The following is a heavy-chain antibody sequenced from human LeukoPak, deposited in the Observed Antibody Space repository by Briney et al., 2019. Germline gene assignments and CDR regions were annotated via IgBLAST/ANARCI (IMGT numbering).Heavy chain of an antibody. D-gene: IGHD3-3*01. CDR1: GGTFSSYA. CDR3: ARSLLRFLEWSYRSYYYYYMDV. CDR2: IIPIFGST. J-gene: IGHJ6*03. Sequence: ASVKVSCKASGGTFSSYAISWVRQAPGQGLEWVGGIIPIFGSTNYAQKFQGRVTITADKSTSTACMELSSLRSEDTAVYYCARSLLRFLEWSYRSYYYYYMDVWGKGTTVTVSS. V-gene: IGHV1-69*06.